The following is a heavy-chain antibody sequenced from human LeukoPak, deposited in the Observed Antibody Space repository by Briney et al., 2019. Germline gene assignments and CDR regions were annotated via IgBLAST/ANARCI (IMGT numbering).Heavy chain of an antibody. CDR2: IKQDGSEK. V-gene: IGHV3-7*03. CDR1: GIIITSYW. CDR3: AKVLGYSNSDY. Sequence: GGSLRLSCAASGIIITSYWMSWVRQTPGKGLEWVANIKQDGSEKNYVDSVKGRFTIFRDNARNSLYLQMNSLRAEDTAVYYCAKVLGYSNSDYWGQGTLVTVSS. J-gene: IGHJ4*02. D-gene: IGHD4-11*01.